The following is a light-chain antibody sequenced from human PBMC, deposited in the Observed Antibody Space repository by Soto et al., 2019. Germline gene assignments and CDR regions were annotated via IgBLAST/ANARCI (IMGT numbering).Light chain of an antibody. V-gene: IGKV1-27*01. J-gene: IGKJ4*01. CDR1: QGISPY. CDR2: AKS. CDR3: QKYNGSPLT. Sequence: DVHVTHSPSSMSAFVGDIFTITCRASQGISPYLAWFQQKPGKVPKLLIYAKSTFLSGVPSRFSGSGMGTYFTVNSRSLHPEDVGTYLCQKYNGSPLTFGGGTKVEIK.